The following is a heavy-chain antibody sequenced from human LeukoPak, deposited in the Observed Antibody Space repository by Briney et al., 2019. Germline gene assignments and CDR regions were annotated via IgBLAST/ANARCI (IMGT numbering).Heavy chain of an antibody. D-gene: IGHD5-18*01. V-gene: IGHV3-74*01. J-gene: IGHJ4*02. CDR2: INSDGSST. CDR1: GFTFSSYW. Sequence: AGRSLRLSCAASGFTFSSYWMHWVRHVPGKGLVWVSRINSDGSSTLYADSVKGRFTISRDNAKNTLYLQMSSLRAEDTAVYYCAKRGYSHGYLFDYWGQGTLVTVSS. CDR3: AKRGYSHGYLFDY.